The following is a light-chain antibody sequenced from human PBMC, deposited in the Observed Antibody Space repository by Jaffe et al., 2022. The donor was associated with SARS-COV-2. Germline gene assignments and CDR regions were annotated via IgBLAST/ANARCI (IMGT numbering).Light chain of an antibody. J-gene: IGLJ2*01. CDR2: EVT. Sequence: QSALTQPPSASGSPGQSVTISCTGTSSDVGNYNYVSWYQQHPGKAPKLLIYEVTKRPSGVPDRFSGSKSGNTASLTVSGLQAEDEADYYCSSYAGSNGVVFGGGTKVTVL. CDR1: SSDVGNYNY. CDR3: SSYAGSNGVV. V-gene: IGLV2-8*01.